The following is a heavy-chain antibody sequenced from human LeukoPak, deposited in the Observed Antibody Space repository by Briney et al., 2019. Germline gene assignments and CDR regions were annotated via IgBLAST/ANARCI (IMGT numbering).Heavy chain of an antibody. V-gene: IGHV3-23*01. CDR2: ISGSGGST. J-gene: IGHJ4*02. CDR1: GFTFSSYA. Sequence: GGSLRLSCAASGFTFSSYAMHCVRQAPGKGLEWVSAISGSGGSTYYADSVKGRFTISRDNSKNTLYLQMNSLRAEDTAVYYCAKSPITVTTGFDYWGQGTLVTVSS. D-gene: IGHD4-17*01. CDR3: AKSPITVTTGFDY.